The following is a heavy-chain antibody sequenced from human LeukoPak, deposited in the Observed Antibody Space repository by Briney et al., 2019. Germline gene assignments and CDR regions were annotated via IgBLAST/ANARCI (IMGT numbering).Heavy chain of an antibody. D-gene: IGHD5-12*01. J-gene: IGHJ4*02. CDR2: ISSSGSTM. V-gene: IGHV3-11*01. Sequence: SGGSLRLSCAASGFIFGDYYMSWIRQAPGKGLEWVSYISSSGSTMYYTDSVKGRFTISRDNAKDSLYLQMNSLRAEDTAVYYCARDPGSGYEEHFDYWGQGTLVTVSS. CDR3: ARDPGSGYEEHFDY. CDR1: GFIFGDYY.